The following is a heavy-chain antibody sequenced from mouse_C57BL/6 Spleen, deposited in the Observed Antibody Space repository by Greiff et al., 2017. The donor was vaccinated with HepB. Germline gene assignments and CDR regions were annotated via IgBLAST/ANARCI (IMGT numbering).Heavy chain of an antibody. D-gene: IGHD4-1*01. Sequence: EVKVVESGGGLVKPGGSLKLSCAASGFTFSSYAMSWVRQTPEKRLEWVATISDGGSYTYYPDNVKGRFTISRDNAKNNLYLQMSHLKSEDTAMYYCARDHWDYAMDYWGQGTSVTVSS. V-gene: IGHV5-4*01. CDR2: ISDGGSYT. CDR1: GFTFSSYA. CDR3: ARDHWDYAMDY. J-gene: IGHJ4*01.